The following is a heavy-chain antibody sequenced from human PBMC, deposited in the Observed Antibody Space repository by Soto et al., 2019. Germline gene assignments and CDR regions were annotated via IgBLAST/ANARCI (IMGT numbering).Heavy chain of an antibody. CDR2: IIPVLGVA. CDR1: GGTFSSYT. Sequence: QVQLVQSGAEVKKPGSSVKVSCKASGGTFSSYTINWVRQAPGQGLEWMGMIIPVLGVANYAQKFQGRVTLTADKTTCPANMELTSLRAEDQAVYYGARISGYCSGGRRYVNYYYGMDFWGQGTTVTVSS. J-gene: IGHJ6*02. D-gene: IGHD2-15*01. V-gene: IGHV1-69*02. CDR3: ARISGYCSGGRRYVNYYYGMDF.